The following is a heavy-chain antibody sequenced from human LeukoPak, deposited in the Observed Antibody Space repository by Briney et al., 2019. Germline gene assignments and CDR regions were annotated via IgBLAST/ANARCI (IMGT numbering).Heavy chain of an antibody. D-gene: IGHD3-10*01. Sequence: GGSLRLSCAASGFTFSSYAMSWVRQAPGKGLEWVSGISGSGDSTYYADSVKGRFTISRDNSKSTLYLQMNSLRAEDTAVYYCARDSPYGSGISGAFDIWGQGTMVTVSS. CDR2: ISGSGDST. CDR1: GFTFSSYA. V-gene: IGHV3-23*01. J-gene: IGHJ3*02. CDR3: ARDSPYGSGISGAFDI.